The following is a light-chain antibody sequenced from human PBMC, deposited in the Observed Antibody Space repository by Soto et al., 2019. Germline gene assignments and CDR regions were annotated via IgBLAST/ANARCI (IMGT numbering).Light chain of an antibody. CDR3: TSYVGSDIWV. Sequence: QSALTQPPSASGSPGQSVTISCTGTSSDVGAYKYVSWYQQYPGKAPKLMIYEVSKRPSGVPDRFSGSKSGNTASLTVSGIQAEDEADYYCTSYVGSDIWVFGGETKLTVL. CDR1: SSDVGAYKY. J-gene: IGLJ3*02. V-gene: IGLV2-8*01. CDR2: EVS.